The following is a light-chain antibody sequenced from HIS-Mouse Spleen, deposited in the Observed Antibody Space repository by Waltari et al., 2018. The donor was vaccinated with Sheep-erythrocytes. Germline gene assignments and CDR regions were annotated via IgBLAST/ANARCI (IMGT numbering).Light chain of an antibody. CDR1: QSLLHSNGYNY. CDR2: LGS. Sequence: DIVMTQSPLSLPVTPGEPASIPCRSSQSLLHSNGYNYLDWYLQNPGQSPQLLIYLGSNRASGVPDRFSGSGSGTDFTLKISRVEAEDVGVYYCMQALQTPLTFGQGTKLEIK. CDR3: MQALQTPLT. V-gene: IGKV2-28*01. J-gene: IGKJ2*01.